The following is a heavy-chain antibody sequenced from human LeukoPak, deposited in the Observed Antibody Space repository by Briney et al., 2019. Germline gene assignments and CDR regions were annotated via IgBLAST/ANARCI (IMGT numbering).Heavy chain of an antibody. V-gene: IGHV4-34*01. Sequence: KPSETLSLTCAVYGGSFSGYYWSWIRQPPGKGLEWIGEINHSGSTNYNPSLKSRVTTSVDTSKNQFSLKLSSVTAADTAVYYCAKSTYYYDTFVNAFDFWGQGTVVTVSS. CDR3: AKSTYYYDTFVNAFDF. CDR2: INHSGST. D-gene: IGHD3-22*01. CDR1: GGSFSGYY. J-gene: IGHJ3*01.